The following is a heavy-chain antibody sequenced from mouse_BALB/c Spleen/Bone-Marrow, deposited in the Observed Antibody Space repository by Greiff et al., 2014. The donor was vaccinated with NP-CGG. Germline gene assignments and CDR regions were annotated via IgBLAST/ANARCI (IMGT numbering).Heavy chain of an antibody. Sequence: VQLQQYGAELVKPGASVKLSCTASGFNIKDTYMHWVKQRPEQGLEWIGRIDPANGNTKYDPKFQGKATITADTSSNTAYLQLSSLTSEDTAVYYCAPYYYGSSQFAYWGQGTLVTVSA. CDR1: GFNIKDTY. J-gene: IGHJ3*01. CDR3: APYYYGSSQFAY. D-gene: IGHD1-1*01. V-gene: IGHV14-3*02. CDR2: IDPANGNT.